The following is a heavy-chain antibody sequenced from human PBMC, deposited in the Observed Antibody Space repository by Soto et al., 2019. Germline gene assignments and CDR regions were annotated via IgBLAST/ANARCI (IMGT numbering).Heavy chain of an antibody. V-gene: IGHV3-33*01. D-gene: IGHD1-7*01. Sequence: QVQLVESGGGVVQPGRSLRLSCAASGFTFSSYGMHWVRQAPGKGLEWVAVIWYDGSNKYYADSVKGRFTISRDNSKNTLYLQMNSLRAEDTAVYYCAAGGELFDYWGQGTLVTVSS. CDR1: GFTFSSYG. CDR3: AAGGELFDY. CDR2: IWYDGSNK. J-gene: IGHJ4*02.